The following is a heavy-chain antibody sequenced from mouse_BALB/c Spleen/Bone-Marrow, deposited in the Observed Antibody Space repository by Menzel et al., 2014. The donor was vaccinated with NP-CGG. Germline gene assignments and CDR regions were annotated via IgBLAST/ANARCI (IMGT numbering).Heavy chain of an antibody. Sequence: VQLQQSGAELASPGASVKMSCKASGYTFTDYTIQWVKQRPGQGLEWIGYVNPRSGYANYNQEFKDKATLTADKSSSTAFMQLSSLTSEDSAVYYCARQKGFALDYWGQGTALTVSS. J-gene: IGHJ2*01. V-gene: IGHV1-4*01. CDR2: VNPRSGYA. CDR1: GYTFTDYT. CDR3: ARQKGFALDY. D-gene: IGHD6-1*01.